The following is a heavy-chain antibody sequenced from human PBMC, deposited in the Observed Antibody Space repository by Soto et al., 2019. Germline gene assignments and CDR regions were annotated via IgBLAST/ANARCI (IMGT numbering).Heavy chain of an antibody. CDR1: GFTFSSYA. CDR2: ISYDGSNK. V-gene: IGHV3-30-3*01. Sequence: QVQLVESGGGVVQPGRSLRLSCAASGFTFSSYAMHWVRQAPGKGLEWVAVISYDGSNKYYADSVKGRFTSSRDNSKNPLYLQVNSLRAEDTAVYYCARDGLHRGGDYYDYFAYWGQGTLVTVSS. CDR3: ARDGLHRGGDYYDYFAY. J-gene: IGHJ4*02. D-gene: IGHD2-21*01.